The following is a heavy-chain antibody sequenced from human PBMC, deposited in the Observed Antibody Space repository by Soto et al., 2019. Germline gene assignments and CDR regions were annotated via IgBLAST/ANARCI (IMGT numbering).Heavy chain of an antibody. J-gene: IGHJ3*01. CDR1: GGSISSGGYY. Sequence: QVQLQESGPGLVKPSQTLSLTCTVSGGSISSGGYYWSWIRQHPGKGLEWIGYIYYSGNTYYNPSVKSRITRSRDTSKNQFSLNLSSVTAADTAVYYCARGSQYSDILTGYSLDAFDVWGQGTMVSVSS. V-gene: IGHV4-31*03. CDR3: ARGSQYSDILTGYSLDAFDV. D-gene: IGHD3-9*01. CDR2: IYYSGNT.